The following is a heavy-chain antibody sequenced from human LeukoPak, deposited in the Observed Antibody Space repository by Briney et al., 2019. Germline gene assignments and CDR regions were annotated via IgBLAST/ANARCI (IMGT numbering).Heavy chain of an antibody. J-gene: IGHJ4*02. D-gene: IGHD5-18*01. CDR3: ARLRQLWTLDY. Sequence: GESLKISCKASGYGFPSYWIGWVRQMPGKGLEWMGIIYPGDSDTRYSPSFQGQVTISADKSTSTAHLQWSSLKASDTAMYYCARLRQLWTLDYWGQGTLVTVSS. CDR2: IYPGDSDT. CDR1: GYGFPSYW. V-gene: IGHV5-51*01.